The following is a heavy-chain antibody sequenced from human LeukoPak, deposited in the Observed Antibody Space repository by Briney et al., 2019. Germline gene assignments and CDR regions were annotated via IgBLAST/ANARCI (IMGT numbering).Heavy chain of an antibody. Sequence: PSETLSLTCTVSGGSISSSSYYWGWIRQPPGKGLEWIGYIYYSGSTNYNPSLKSRVTISVDTSKNQFSLKLSSVTAADTAVYYCARHIVNRRGAFDIWGQGTMVTVSS. CDR1: GGSISSSSYY. J-gene: IGHJ3*02. V-gene: IGHV4-61*05. CDR2: IYYSGST. D-gene: IGHD2/OR15-2a*01. CDR3: ARHIVNRRGAFDI.